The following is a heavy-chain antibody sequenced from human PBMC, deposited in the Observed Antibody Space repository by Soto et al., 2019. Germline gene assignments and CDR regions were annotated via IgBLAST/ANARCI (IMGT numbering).Heavy chain of an antibody. CDR1: GYSFTSYW. J-gene: IGHJ4*02. D-gene: IGHD2-2*02. V-gene: IGHV5-51*03. CDR3: ATRDCSSTSCDTGDLDY. Sequence: EVQLVQSGAEVKKPGESMKISCKGSGYSFTSYWIGWVRQMPGKGLEWMGIIYPGDSDTRYSPSFQGQVTISADKSISTAYLQWSSLKASDTAMYYCATRDCSSTSCDTGDLDYWGQGTLVTVSS. CDR2: IYPGDSDT.